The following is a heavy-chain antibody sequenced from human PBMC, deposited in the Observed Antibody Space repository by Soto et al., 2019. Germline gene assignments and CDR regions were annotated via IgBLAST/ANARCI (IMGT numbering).Heavy chain of an antibody. D-gene: IGHD6-13*01. Sequence: GGSLRLSCAASGFMFRSYAMHWVRQAPGKGLEWVAGIWYDGSTKYYGDSVKGRYSISRDNSKNMLDLQMNSLRAEDTAVYYCARVASSSSWHIPHFDQWGQGTLVTAPQ. V-gene: IGHV3-33*01. J-gene: IGHJ4*02. CDR3: ARVASSSSWHIPHFDQ. CDR2: IWYDGSTK. CDR1: GFMFRSYA.